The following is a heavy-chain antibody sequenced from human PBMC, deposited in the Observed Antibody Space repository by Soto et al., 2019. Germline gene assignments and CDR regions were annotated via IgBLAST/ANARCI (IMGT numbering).Heavy chain of an antibody. CDR3: AKENYYDSSGSLAFDI. J-gene: IGHJ3*02. Sequence: ASVKVSCKVSGYTLTELSMHWVRQAPGKGLEWMGGFDPEDGETIYAQKFQGRVTMTEDTSTDTAYMELSSLRSEDTAVYYCAKENYYDSSGSLAFDIWGQGTMVTVSS. D-gene: IGHD3-22*01. CDR2: FDPEDGET. CDR1: GYTLTELS. V-gene: IGHV1-24*01.